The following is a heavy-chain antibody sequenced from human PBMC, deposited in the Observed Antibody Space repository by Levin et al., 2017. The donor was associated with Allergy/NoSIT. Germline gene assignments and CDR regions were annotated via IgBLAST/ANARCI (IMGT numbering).Heavy chain of an antibody. J-gene: IGHJ5*02. V-gene: IGHV5-51*01. Sequence: GESLKISCKGSGYSFTSYWIGWVRQMPGKGLEWMGIIYPGDSDTRYSPSFQGQVTISADKSISTAYLQWSSLKASDTAMYYCARRIAAAGRLRWFDPWGQGTLVTVSS. CDR2: IYPGDSDT. CDR1: GYSFTSYW. D-gene: IGHD6-13*01. CDR3: ARRIAAAGRLRWFDP.